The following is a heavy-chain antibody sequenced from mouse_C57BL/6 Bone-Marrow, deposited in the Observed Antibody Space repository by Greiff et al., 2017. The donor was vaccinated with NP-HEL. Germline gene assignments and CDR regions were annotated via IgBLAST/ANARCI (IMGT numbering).Heavy chain of an antibody. CDR2: IHPNSGST. D-gene: IGHD1-1*01. V-gene: IGHV1-64*01. Sequence: QVQLQQPGAELVKPGASVKLSCKASGYTFTSYWMHWVKQRPGQGLEWIGMIHPNSGSTNYNEKFKSKATLTVDKSSSTAYMQLSSLTSEDSAVYYCARPRYYGSSYGAMDYWGQGTSVTVSS. J-gene: IGHJ4*01. CDR3: ARPRYYGSSYGAMDY. CDR1: GYTFTSYW.